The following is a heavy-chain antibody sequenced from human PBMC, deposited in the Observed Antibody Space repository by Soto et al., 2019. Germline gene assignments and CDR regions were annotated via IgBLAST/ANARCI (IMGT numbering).Heavy chain of an antibody. V-gene: IGHV4-59*01. CDR2: IYYSGST. Sequence: SETLSLTCTVSGGSISSYYWSWIRQPPGKGLEWIGYIYYSGSTNYNPSLKSRVTISVDTSKNQFSLKLSSVTAADTAVYYCARVLAYVVPAAMVAFDIWGQGTMVTVSS. CDR3: ARVLAYVVPAAMVAFDI. D-gene: IGHD2-2*01. J-gene: IGHJ3*02. CDR1: GGSISSYY.